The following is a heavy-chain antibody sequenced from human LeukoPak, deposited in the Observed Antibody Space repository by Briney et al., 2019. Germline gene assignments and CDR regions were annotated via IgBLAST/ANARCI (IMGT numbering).Heavy chain of an antibody. CDR2: ISSDGKTE. CDR1: GFTFSSYG. V-gene: IGHV3-30*18. J-gene: IGHJ4*02. D-gene: IGHD3-10*01. Sequence: GGSLRLSCVASGFTFSSYGMHWVHQAPGKELEWVAVISSDGKTEIYADSVRGRFTISRDNSKGTHYLQMNSLRSEDTAVYYCAKAQPTLISRSFDCWGQGALVTVSS. CDR3: AKAQPTLISRSFDC.